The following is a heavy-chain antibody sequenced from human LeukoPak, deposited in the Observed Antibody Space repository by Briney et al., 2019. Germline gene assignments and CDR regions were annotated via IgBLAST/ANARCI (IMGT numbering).Heavy chain of an antibody. J-gene: IGHJ4*02. CDR1: SGSISNSGYY. V-gene: IGHV4-39*07. CDR2: IYYSGSA. D-gene: IGHD3-9*01. Sequence: SETLSLTCTVSSGSISNSGYYWAWIRQPPGKGLEWIGTIYYSGSAYLNPSLKSRVTISVDTSKNQFSLNLYSVTAADTAVYYRATVVADYDILTGYSKYYFDFWGQGTLVTVSS. CDR3: ATVVADYDILTGYSKYYFDF.